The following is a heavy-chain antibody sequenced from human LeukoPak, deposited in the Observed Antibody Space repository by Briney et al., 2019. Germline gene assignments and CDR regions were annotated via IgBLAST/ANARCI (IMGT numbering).Heavy chain of an antibody. V-gene: IGHV3-74*01. CDR2: INSDGRTT. D-gene: IGHD3-22*01. J-gene: IGHJ4*02. Sequence: GGSLRLSCEASEFTFSSYWMHWVRQAPGKGLVWVSRINSDGRTTIYTDSVKGRFTISRDNAKNTLYLQMNSLRAEDTAVYYCAREGYYDSSGYSIRFSYWGQGTLVTVSS. CDR1: EFTFSSYW. CDR3: AREGYYDSSGYSIRFSY.